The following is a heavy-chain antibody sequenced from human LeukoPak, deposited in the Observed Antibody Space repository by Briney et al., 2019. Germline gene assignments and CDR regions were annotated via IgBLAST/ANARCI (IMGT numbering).Heavy chain of an antibody. V-gene: IGHV1-2*04. J-gene: IGHJ4*02. D-gene: IGHD6-13*01. CDR3: ARDLIAAAGTGFDY. CDR1: GYTFTGYY. Sequence: ASVKVSCKAPGYTFTGYYMHWVRQAPGQGLEWMGWINPNSGGTNYAQKFQGWVTMTRDTSISTAYMELSRLRSDDTAVYYCARDLIAAAGTGFDYWGRGTLVTVSS. CDR2: INPNSGGT.